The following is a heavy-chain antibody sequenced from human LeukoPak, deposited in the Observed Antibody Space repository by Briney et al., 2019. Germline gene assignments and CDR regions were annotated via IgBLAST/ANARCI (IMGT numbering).Heavy chain of an antibody. CDR2: FDRGSLDT. J-gene: IGHJ4*02. CDR1: GFTLSDYP. D-gene: IGHD3-22*01. V-gene: IGHV3-23*01. Sequence: GGSLRLSCAASGFTLSDYPMTWVRQAPGKGLQWVSLFDRGSLDTYYADSVRGRFTVSRDNDKNTLYLQMNSLRAEDTAVYYCARRDYESSGPKYYFDHWGQGILVTVSS. CDR3: ARRDYESSGPKYYFDH.